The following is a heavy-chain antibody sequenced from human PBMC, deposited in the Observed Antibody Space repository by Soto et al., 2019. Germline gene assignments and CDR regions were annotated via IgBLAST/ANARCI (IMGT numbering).Heavy chain of an antibody. CDR2: IYYSGST. V-gene: IGHV4-61*01. CDR1: GGSVSSGSYY. D-gene: IGHD2-15*01. Sequence: PSETLSLTCTVSGGSVSSGSYYWSWIRQPPGKGLEWIGYIYYSGSTNYNPSLKSRVTISVDTSKNQFSLKLSSVTAADTAVYYRARDHCSGGSCYSGWGQGTLVTVSS. J-gene: IGHJ4*02. CDR3: ARDHCSGGSCYSG.